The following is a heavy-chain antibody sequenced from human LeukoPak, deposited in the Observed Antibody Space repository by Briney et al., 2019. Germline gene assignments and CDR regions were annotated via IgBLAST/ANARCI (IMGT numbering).Heavy chain of an antibody. D-gene: IGHD3-22*01. CDR3: ARDHYDSSGCAN. CDR2: IIPIFGTA. CDR1: GGTFSSYA. V-gene: IGHV1-69*01. Sequence: GSSVKVSCKASGGTFSSYAISWVRQAPGQGLEWMGGIIPIFGTANYAQKFQGRVTITADESTSTAYMELITLRSEDTAVYYCARDHYDSSGCANWGQGTLVTVSS. J-gene: IGHJ4*02.